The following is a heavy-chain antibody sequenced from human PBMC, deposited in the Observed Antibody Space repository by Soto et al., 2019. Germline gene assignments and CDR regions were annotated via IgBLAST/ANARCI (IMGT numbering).Heavy chain of an antibody. J-gene: IGHJ4*02. Sequence: QVQLQQWGAGLLKPSETLSLTCAVYGGSFNDYYWSWIRQPPGKGLEWIGEINHTGHTNYNPSLKRRVTISVDTSKTQFSLKLSSVTAADTAVYYCARSGHLFDSWGQGILVTVSS. CDR1: GGSFNDYY. D-gene: IGHD3-10*01. V-gene: IGHV4-34*01. CDR3: ARSGHLFDS. CDR2: INHTGHT.